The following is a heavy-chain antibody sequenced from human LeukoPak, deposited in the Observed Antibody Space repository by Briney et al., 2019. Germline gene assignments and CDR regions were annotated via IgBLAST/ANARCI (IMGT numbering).Heavy chain of an antibody. D-gene: IGHD3-10*01. J-gene: IGHJ4*02. CDR3: ARGRLGGSGSYYNVLDY. CDR2: ISYSGST. V-gene: IGHV4-59*01. Sequence: SETLSLTCTVSGGSISSYYWSWIRQPPGKGLEWIGYISYSGSTNYNPSLKSRVTTSVDTSRNQFSLKLSSVTAADTAVYYCARGRLGGSGSYYNVLDYWGQGTLVTVSS. CDR1: GGSISSYY.